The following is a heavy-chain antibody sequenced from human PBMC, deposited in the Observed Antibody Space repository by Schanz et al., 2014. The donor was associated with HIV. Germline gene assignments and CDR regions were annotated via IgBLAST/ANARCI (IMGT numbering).Heavy chain of an antibody. J-gene: IGHJ5*02. CDR2: MNPNSGHT. V-gene: IGHV1-8*02. CDR1: GYTFTTYG. D-gene: IGHD6-6*01. Sequence: QIQLVQSGAEVKKPGASVKVSCRASGYTFTTYGITWVRQAPGQGLEWMGWMNPNSGHTGYAQKFQGRVDMTRTTSISTAYMELRGLTSEDTAVYFCARARAKIEGRPVGNWFDPWGQGTLVTVSS. CDR3: ARARAKIEGRPVGNWFDP.